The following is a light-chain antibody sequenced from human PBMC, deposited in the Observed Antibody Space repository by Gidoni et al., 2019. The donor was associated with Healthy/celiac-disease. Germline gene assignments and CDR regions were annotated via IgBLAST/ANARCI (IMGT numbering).Light chain of an antibody. CDR2: GAS. CDR1: QSVSSSY. CDR3: QQYGSSPPHT. Sequence: EIVLTQSPGTLSLSPGERATLSCRACQSVSSSYLAWYQQKPGQAPRPLIYGASSRATGIPDRFSGSGSGTDFTLTISRLEPEDFAVYYCQQYGSSPPHTFXQXTKLEIK. J-gene: IGKJ2*01. V-gene: IGKV3-20*01.